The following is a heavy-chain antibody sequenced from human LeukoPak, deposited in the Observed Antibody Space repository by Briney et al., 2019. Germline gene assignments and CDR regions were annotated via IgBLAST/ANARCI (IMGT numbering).Heavy chain of an antibody. V-gene: IGHV4-59*01. Sequence: KSSETLSLTCSVSGDSIRNYHWTWIRQSPGKGLEWIGYIHYNGNHYYNPSLETRVTMSVDTSRNQFSLMLNSVTAADTAMYFCASVRSDSFGWVCVDFWGQGSLVTVSS. D-gene: IGHD3-9*01. CDR3: ASVRSDSFGWVCVDF. CDR2: IHYNGNH. J-gene: IGHJ4*02. CDR1: GDSIRNYH.